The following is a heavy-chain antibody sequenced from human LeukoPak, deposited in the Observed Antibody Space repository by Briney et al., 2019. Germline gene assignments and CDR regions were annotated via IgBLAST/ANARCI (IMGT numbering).Heavy chain of an antibody. Sequence: PSQTLSLTCTVSGGSISSGDYYWSWIRQPPGKGLEWIGYIYYGGSTYYNPSLKSRVTISVDTSKNQFSLKLSSVTAADTAVYYCARGHLDDFWSAPQRWFDPWGQGTLVTVSS. CDR1: GGSISSGDYY. CDR3: ARGHLDDFWSAPQRWFDP. CDR2: IYYGGST. V-gene: IGHV4-30-4*08. D-gene: IGHD3-3*01. J-gene: IGHJ5*02.